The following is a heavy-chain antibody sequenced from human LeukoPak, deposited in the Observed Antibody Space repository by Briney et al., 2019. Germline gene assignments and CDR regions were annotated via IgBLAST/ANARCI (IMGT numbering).Heavy chain of an antibody. CDR2: ISSSSSYI. V-gene: IGHV3-21*01. D-gene: IGHD5/OR15-5a*01. CDR3: ARSWLVYYWYYGMDV. Sequence: GSLRLSCAASGFTFSSYSMNWVRQAPGKGLEWVSSISSSSSYIYYADSVKGRFTISGDNAKNSLYLQMNSLRAEDTAVYYRARSWLVYYWYYGMDVWGQGTTVTVSS. CDR1: GFTFSSYS. J-gene: IGHJ6*02.